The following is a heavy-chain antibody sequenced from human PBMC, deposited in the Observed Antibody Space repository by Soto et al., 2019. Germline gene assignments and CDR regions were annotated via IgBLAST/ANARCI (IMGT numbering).Heavy chain of an antibody. CDR1: GGSISSSSYY. V-gene: IGHV4-39*01. Sequence: SETLSLTCTVSGGSISSSSYYWGWIRQPPGKGLDWIGSIYYSGSTYYNPSLNNRVTISVDTSKNQLSLKLSSVTAADTAVYYCGRSPMAAAGTNWFDPWGQGTLVTVSS. J-gene: IGHJ5*02. D-gene: IGHD6-13*01. CDR2: IYYSGST. CDR3: GRSPMAAAGTNWFDP.